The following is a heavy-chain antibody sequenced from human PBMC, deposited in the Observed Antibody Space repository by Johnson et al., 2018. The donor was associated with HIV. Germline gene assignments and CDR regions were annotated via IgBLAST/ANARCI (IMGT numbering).Heavy chain of an antibody. CDR1: GFTFSSYA. CDR3: ARDRGYCTNGVCYYDAFDI. V-gene: IGHV3-30-3*01. Sequence: QVQLVESGGGVVQPGGSLRLSCAASGFTFSSYAMHWVRQAPGKGLEWVAVISYDGSNKYYAESVKGRFTISRDNAKNSLYLQMNSLRGEDTAVYYCARDRGYCTNGVCYYDAFDIWGQGTMVTVSA. J-gene: IGHJ3*02. D-gene: IGHD2-8*01. CDR2: ISYDGSNK.